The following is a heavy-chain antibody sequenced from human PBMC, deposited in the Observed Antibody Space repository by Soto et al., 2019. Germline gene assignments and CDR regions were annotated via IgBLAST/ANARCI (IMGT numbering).Heavy chain of an antibody. J-gene: IGHJ6*02. CDR3: ARLPSPDILTGYYYYGIDV. CDR1: GGTFSSYA. V-gene: IGHV1-69*13. D-gene: IGHD3-9*01. Sequence: GASVKVSCKASGGTFSSYAISWVRQAPGQGLEWMGGIIPIFGTANYAQKFQGRVTITADESTSTAYMELSSLRSEDTAVYYCARLPSPDILTGYYYYGIDVWGQGTTVTVSS. CDR2: IIPIFGTA.